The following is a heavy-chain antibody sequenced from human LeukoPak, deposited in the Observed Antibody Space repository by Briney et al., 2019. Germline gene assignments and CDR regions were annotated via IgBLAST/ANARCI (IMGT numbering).Heavy chain of an antibody. CDR1: GFTFSTYG. Sequence: GGSLRLSCAASGFTFSTYGMHWVRQAPGKGLEWVSAISGSSGSAYYADSVKGRFTISRDNSKNTLYLQVNSLRAGDTAVYFCAKGSVAGTLYCYGMDVWGKGTTVTVSS. J-gene: IGHJ6*04. CDR2: ISGSSGSA. V-gene: IGHV3-23*01. D-gene: IGHD6-19*01. CDR3: AKGSVAGTLYCYGMDV.